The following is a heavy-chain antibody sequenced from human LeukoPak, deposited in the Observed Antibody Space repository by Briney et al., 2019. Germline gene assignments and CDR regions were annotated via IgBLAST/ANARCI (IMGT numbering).Heavy chain of an antibody. J-gene: IGHJ4*02. CDR1: GFTVSSNY. V-gene: IGHV3-66*03. CDR2: IYTSGST. Sequence: GGSLRLSCAASGFTVSSNYMSWVRQAPGKGLEWVSVIYTSGSTYYTDSVKGRFTISRDNSKNTLYLQMNSLRTEDTAVYYCARGSPPDYWGQGTLVTVSS. CDR3: ARGSPPDY.